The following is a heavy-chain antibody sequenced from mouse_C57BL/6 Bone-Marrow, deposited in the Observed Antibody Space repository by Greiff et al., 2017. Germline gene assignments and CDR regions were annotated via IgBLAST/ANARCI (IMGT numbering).Heavy chain of an antibody. D-gene: IGHD2-5*01. CDR3: GRHDYSNYVSFAY. V-gene: IGHV10-1*01. CDR2: IRSKSNNYTT. J-gene: IGHJ3*01. CDR1: GFSFNTYA. Sequence: EVQVVESGAGLVQPKASLKLSCTASGFSFNTYAMNWVRQAPGKGLEWVARIRSKSNNYTTYYADSVKDRFTISRDESESMLYLQMNNLKTEDTAMYYGGRHDYSNYVSFAYWGQGTLVTVSA.